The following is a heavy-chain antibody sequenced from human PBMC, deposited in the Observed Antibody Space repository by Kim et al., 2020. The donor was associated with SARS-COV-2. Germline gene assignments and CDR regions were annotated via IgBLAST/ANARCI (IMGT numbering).Heavy chain of an antibody. D-gene: IGHD3-10*01. CDR3: ARGVLWFRELYFDY. Sequence: NPALKSRVTISVDTSKNQFSLKLSSVTAADTAVYYCARGVLWFRELYFDYWGQGTLVTVSS. J-gene: IGHJ4*02. V-gene: IGHV4-34*01.